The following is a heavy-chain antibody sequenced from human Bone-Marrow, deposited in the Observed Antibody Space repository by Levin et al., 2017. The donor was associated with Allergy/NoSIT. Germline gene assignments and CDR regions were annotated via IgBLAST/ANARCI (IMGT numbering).Heavy chain of an antibody. CDR2: ISFDGTRK. J-gene: IGHJ4*02. CDR3: ARAAYGSGSFIDY. V-gene: IGHV3-30-3*01. Sequence: GGSLRLSCVASGFTFSTSAMHWVRQVTGKGLDWVAVISFDGTRKYYADSVKGRFTLSRDNAKDTLYLQMNSLGPEDTAVYYCARAAYGSGSFIDYWGQGTLVTVSS. CDR1: GFTFSTSA. D-gene: IGHD3-10*01.